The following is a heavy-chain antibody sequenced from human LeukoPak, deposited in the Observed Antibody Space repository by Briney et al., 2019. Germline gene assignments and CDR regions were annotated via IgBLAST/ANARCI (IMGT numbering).Heavy chain of an antibody. J-gene: IGHJ4*02. Sequence: GGSLRLSCAASGFTFSSYDMSWVRQAPGKGLEWVSGISDSGGSTYNADSVKGRFTISRDNAKNSLYLQMNSLRAEEAALYYCAKSDTPWGSWYYFDYWGQGTLVTVSS. CDR3: AKSDTPWGSWYYFDY. D-gene: IGHD3-16*01. CDR1: GFTFSSYD. V-gene: IGHV3-23*01. CDR2: ISDSGGST.